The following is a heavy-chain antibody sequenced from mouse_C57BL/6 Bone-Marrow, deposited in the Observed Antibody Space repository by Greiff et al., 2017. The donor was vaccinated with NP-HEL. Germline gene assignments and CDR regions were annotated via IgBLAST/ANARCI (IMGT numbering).Heavy chain of an antibody. Sequence: QVTLKESGPGILQPSQTLSLTCSFSGFSLSTFGMGVGWIRQPSGKGLEWLAHIWWDDDKYYNPALKSRLTISKDTTKNQVFLKIANVDTADTATYYCARSYYYGSSYEYFDVWGTGTTVTVSS. J-gene: IGHJ1*03. V-gene: IGHV8-8*01. D-gene: IGHD1-1*01. CDR3: ARSYYYGSSYEYFDV. CDR1: GFSLSTFGMG. CDR2: IWWDDDK.